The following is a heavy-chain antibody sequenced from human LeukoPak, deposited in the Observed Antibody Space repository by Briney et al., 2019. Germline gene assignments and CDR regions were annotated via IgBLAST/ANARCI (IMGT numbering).Heavy chain of an antibody. Sequence: PSETLSLPCTVSGYPFSRGYYWGWIRQPPGKGREWIGSIYHSGSTYYNPSLKSRVTISVDTSKNQFSLKLSSVTAADTAVYYCARRASGYFARFDYWGRGTLVTVSS. CDR1: GYPFSRGYY. CDR2: IYHSGST. CDR3: ARRASGYFARFDY. D-gene: IGHD3-3*01. J-gene: IGHJ4*02. V-gene: IGHV4-38-2*02.